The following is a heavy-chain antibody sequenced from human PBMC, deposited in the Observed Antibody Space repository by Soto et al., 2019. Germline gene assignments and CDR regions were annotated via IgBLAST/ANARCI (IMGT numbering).Heavy chain of an antibody. Sequence: EVQLVESGGGLVQPGGSLRLSCAASRFSFSDYAMSWVRQAPGKGLEWVSAISGSGGSTYSADSVEGRLTITRDNSMNTLNMQLNSLRREDTAVYYCAKGGEVGGVLGDHWGQGTLVTVSS. CDR1: RFSFSDYA. J-gene: IGHJ4*02. V-gene: IGHV3-23*04. CDR3: AKGGEVGGVLGDH. D-gene: IGHD1-26*01. CDR2: ISGSGGST.